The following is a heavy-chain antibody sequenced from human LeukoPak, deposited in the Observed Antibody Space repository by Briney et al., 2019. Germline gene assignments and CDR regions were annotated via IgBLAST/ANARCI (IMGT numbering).Heavy chain of an antibody. V-gene: IGHV1-46*01. CDR1: GYTFTSYY. Sequence: ASVKVSCKASGYTFTSYYMHWVRQAPGQGLEWMGIINPSGGSTSYAQKFQGRVTITADKSTSTAYMELSSLRSEDTAVYYCARDRRIVGATLRFDYWGQGTLVTVSS. J-gene: IGHJ4*02. D-gene: IGHD1-26*01. CDR3: ARDRRIVGATLRFDY. CDR2: INPSGGST.